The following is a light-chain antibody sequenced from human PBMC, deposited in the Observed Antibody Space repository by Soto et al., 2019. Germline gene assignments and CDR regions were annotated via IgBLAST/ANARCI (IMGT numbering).Light chain of an antibody. CDR3: HQRQSWPRT. CDR1: QSVTNY. V-gene: IGKV3-11*01. CDR2: HTS. J-gene: IGKJ1*01. Sequence: EIVMTQSPATLSVSPGERATLSCRASQSVTNYIAWYQQRPGQAPRLLIYHTSNRATGIPARFSGSGSGTDFTLTISSLEPEDFAVYYCHQRQSWPRTFGQGTKVDIK.